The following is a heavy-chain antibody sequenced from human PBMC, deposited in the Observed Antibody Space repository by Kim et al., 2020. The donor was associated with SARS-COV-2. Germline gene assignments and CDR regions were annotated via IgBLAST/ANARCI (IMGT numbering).Heavy chain of an antibody. V-gene: IGHV3-48*02. Sequence: GGSLRLSCAASGFTFSSYSMNWVRQAPGKGLEWVSYISSSSSTIYYADSVKGRFTISRDNAKNSLYLQMNSLRDEDTAVYYCARDQATGSSWYYGSYYYYGMDVWGQVTTVTVSS. CDR2: ISSSSSTI. CDR1: GFTFSSYS. D-gene: IGHD6-13*01. J-gene: IGHJ6*02. CDR3: ARDQATGSSWYYGSYYYYGMDV.